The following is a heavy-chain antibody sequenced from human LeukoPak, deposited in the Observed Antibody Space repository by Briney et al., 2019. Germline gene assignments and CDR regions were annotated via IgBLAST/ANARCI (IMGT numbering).Heavy chain of an antibody. CDR3: TRPSYDSSVSGVVY. CDR1: GFTFSGSA. D-gene: IGHD3-22*01. J-gene: IGHJ4*02. CDR2: IRSKANSYAT. Sequence: GGSLRLSCATSGFTFSGSAIHWVRQASGKGLEWVGRIRSKANSYATTDAASVKGRFTISRDDSKNTAYLQMNSLKTEDTAVYYCTRPSYDSSVSGVVYWGQGTLATVSS. V-gene: IGHV3-73*01.